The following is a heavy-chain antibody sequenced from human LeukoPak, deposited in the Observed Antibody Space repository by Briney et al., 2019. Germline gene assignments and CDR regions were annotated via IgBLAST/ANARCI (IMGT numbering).Heavy chain of an antibody. Sequence: SQTLSLTCTVSSGSISSGGYYWSWIRQHPGKGLEWIVYIYYSGSTYYNPSLKSRVTISVDTSKNQFSLKLSSVTAADTAVYYCARVGATTNFDYWGQGTLVTVSS. CDR1: SGSISSGGYY. J-gene: IGHJ4*02. D-gene: IGHD1-26*01. V-gene: IGHV4-31*03. CDR2: IYYSGST. CDR3: ARVGATTNFDY.